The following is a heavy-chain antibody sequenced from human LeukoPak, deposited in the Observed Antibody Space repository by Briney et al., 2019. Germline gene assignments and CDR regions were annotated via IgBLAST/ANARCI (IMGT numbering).Heavy chain of an antibody. CDR1: GYTFTIYG. D-gene: IGHD6-19*01. CDR3: ARDRSGYAFDI. J-gene: IGHJ3*02. CDR2: VIPILGIA. Sequence: ASVRVSCKASGYTFTIYGISWVRQAPGQGGERMGRVIPILGIANYAQKFRRRVTITADKSTSTAYMELSSLRSEDTAVYYCARDRSGYAFDIWGQGTMVTVSS. V-gene: IGHV1-69*04.